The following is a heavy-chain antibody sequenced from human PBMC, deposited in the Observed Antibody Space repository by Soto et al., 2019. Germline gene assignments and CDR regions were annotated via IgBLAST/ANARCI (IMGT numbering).Heavy chain of an antibody. D-gene: IGHD2-15*01. CDR2: IIPILGIA. V-gene: IGHV1-69*04. CDR1: GGTFSSYT. CDR3: ARDDCCVGCCCYYCYYQAF. Sequence: SVKVSCKASGGTFSSYTISWVRQAPGQGLEWMGRIIPILGIANYAQKFQGRVTITADKSTSTAYMELSSLRSEDTAVYYCARDDCCVGCCCYYCYYQAFLGQGTTVPVSS. J-gene: IGHJ6*03.